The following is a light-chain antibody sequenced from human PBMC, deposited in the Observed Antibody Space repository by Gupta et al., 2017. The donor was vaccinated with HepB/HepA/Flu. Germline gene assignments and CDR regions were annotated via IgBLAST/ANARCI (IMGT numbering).Light chain of an antibody. Sequence: QSALTQPPSVSGSPGTSVTISCSGTNSDVGSCNRVSGYQQPPGTAPTLMMYDGRIRPSGVPERVSGSKSGNTASLTISGLQAEDEADDYCSSYKSSRTSLEVFGTGTKLTVL. CDR3: SSYKSSRTSLEV. CDR1: NSDVGSCNR. CDR2: DGR. V-gene: IGLV2-18*02. J-gene: IGLJ1*01.